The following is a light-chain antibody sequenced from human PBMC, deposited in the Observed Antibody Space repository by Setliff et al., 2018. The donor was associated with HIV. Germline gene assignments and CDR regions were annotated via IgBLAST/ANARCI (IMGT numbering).Light chain of an antibody. J-gene: IGLJ3*02. V-gene: IGLV1-44*01. CDR2: NNN. Sequence: QSVLTQPPSASGTPGQRVTISCSGSSSNIGSNTVNWYQQLPGTAPKLLIYNNNQRPSGVPDRFSGSKSGNTASLTISGLQAEDEADYFCSSFTSSNTWVFGGGTKVTVL. CDR1: SSNIGSNT. CDR3: SSFTSSNTWV.